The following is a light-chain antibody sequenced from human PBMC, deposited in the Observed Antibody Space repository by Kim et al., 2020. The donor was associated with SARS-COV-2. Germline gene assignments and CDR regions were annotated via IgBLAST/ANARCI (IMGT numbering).Light chain of an antibody. CDR2: GAS. CDR1: QSVSSD. V-gene: IGKV3-15*01. CDR3: QQYNNWPPYT. J-gene: IGKJ2*01. Sequence: VSPGERATLSCRASQSVSSDLAWYQQKPGQAPRLLIYGASTRATGIPARFSGSGSGTEFTLTISSLQSEDFALYYCQQYNNWPPYTFGQGTKLEIK.